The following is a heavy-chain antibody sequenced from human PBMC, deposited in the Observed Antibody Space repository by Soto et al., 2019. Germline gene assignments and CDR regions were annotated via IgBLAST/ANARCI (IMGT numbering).Heavy chain of an antibody. J-gene: IGHJ3*01. CDR3: AHSYSSSPDDGFDV. D-gene: IGHD6-6*01. CDR2: IYWDDDE. Sequence: QITLKESGQTLVKPTQMLTLTCTFSGFSLSTRGVGVGWIRQPPGEALEWLALIYWDDDERYSPSLRSRLTITKHTSKNQVVLTMTNLEPVDTGTYFCAHSYSSSPDDGFDVWGQGTRVTVSS. V-gene: IGHV2-5*02. CDR1: GFSLSTRGVG.